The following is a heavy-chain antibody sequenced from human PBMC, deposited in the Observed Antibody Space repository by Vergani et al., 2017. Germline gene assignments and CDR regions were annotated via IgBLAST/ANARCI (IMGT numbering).Heavy chain of an antibody. CDR3: ARAHSYGFDY. J-gene: IGHJ4*02. V-gene: IGHV1-46*01. CDR2: INPRGGST. D-gene: IGHD5-18*01. Sequence: QVQLVQSGAEVKKPGASVKVSCKAPGYTFSSYYMHWVRQAPGQGLEWMGIINPRGGSTHSGQKCQGRVTMTRDTSTSTVYRELSSLRSGDTAVYFCARAHSYGFDYWGQGTLVTVSS. CDR1: GYTFSSYY.